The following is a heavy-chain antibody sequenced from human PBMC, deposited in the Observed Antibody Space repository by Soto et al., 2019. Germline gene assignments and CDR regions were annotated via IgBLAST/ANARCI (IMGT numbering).Heavy chain of an antibody. CDR1: GFTFSSYW. CDR2: IKQDGSEK. J-gene: IGHJ6*02. V-gene: IGHV3-7*01. Sequence: PGGSLRLSCAAYGFTFSSYWMSWVRQAPGEVMEWVANIKQDGSEKYYVDAVKSRYTISRDNAKSSLYLQINSLRAEDTAVYYCARALNDDGDYEGRYYYSGMDVWAQGPTVTVSS. D-gene: IGHD4-17*01. CDR3: ARALNDDGDYEGRYYYSGMDV.